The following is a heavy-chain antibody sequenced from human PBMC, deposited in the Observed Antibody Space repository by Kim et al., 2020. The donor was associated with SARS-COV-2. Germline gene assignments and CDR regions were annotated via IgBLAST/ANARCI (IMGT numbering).Heavy chain of an antibody. CDR2: IYYTGTA. CDR3: ARGGVVPTAIRFDP. CDR1: GDTINNGGYF. V-gene: IGHV4-31*03. Sequence: SETLSLTCSVSGDTINNGGYFWHWIRQIPGKGLEWMGHIYYTGTASYIPFLQSRLTMSVDLSKSQLSLSLKSVTAADTAVYYCARGGVVPTAIRFDPWGPGTLVTVSS. D-gene: IGHD2-15*01. J-gene: IGHJ5*02.